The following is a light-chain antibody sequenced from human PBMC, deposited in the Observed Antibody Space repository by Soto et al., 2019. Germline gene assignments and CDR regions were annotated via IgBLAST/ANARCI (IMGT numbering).Light chain of an antibody. V-gene: IGKV3-20*01. J-gene: IGKJ1*01. CDR3: QQYHNSPPT. CDR2: GAS. Sequence: IVLPQSPGTLSLSPGERATLSCMASQSVSSSYLAWYQRKPGQAPRLLIYGASSRATGIPDRFSGGGSGTDFTLTISRLEPEDFAVYYCQQYHNSPPTFGQGTKVDIK. CDR1: QSVSSSY.